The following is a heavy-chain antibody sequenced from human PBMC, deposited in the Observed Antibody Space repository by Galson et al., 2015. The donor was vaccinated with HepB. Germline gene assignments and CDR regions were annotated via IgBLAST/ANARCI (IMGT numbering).Heavy chain of an antibody. CDR1: GGSISRYY. V-gene: IGHV4-59*01. D-gene: IGHD3-16*01. CDR3: ARGHYDTLYYYMDV. Sequence: SETLSLTCTVSGGSISRYYWSWIRQPPGKGLEWIGYIYYSGSTNYNPSLKSRVTISVDTSKNQFSLKLSSVTAADTAVYYCARGHYDTLYYYMDVWGKGTTVTVTS. J-gene: IGHJ6*03. CDR2: IYYSGST.